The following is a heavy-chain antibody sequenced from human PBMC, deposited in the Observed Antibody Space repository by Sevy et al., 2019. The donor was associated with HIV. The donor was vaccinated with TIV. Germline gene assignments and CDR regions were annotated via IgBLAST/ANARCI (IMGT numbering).Heavy chain of an antibody. D-gene: IGHD5-18*01. V-gene: IGHV4-59*01. Sequence: SETLSLTCTVSGGSISSNYWSWILQPPGKGLEWIGYIYSSGSSYNPSLKSRVSISMDTSKNQFSLKLNSVTAADTAVYYCARSSGYSYGDFDYWGQGTLVTVSS. J-gene: IGHJ4*02. CDR1: GGSISSNY. CDR2: IYSSGSS. CDR3: ARSSGYSYGDFDY.